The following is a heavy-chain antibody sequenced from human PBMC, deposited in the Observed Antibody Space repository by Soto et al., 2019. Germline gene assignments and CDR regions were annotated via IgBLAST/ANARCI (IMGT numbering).Heavy chain of an antibody. D-gene: IGHD3-3*01. V-gene: IGHV3-48*02. CDR3: AREVFGPDGYYYYGMDV. CDR1: GFTFSSYS. Sequence: EVQLVESGGGLGQPGGSLRLSCAASGFTFSSYSMNWVRQAPGKGLEWVSYISSSSSTIYYADSVKGRFTISRDNAKNSLYLQMNSLRDEDTAVYYCAREVFGPDGYYYYGMDVWGQGTTVTVSS. J-gene: IGHJ6*02. CDR2: ISSSSSTI.